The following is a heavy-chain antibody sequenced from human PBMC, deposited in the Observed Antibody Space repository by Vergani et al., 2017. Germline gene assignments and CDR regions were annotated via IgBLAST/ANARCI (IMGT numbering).Heavy chain of an antibody. CDR1: GFTFSSYG. J-gene: IGHJ4*02. Sequence: QVQLVESGGGVVQPGRSLRLSCAASGFTFSSYGMHWVRQAPGKGLEWVAVTSYDGSNKNYADSVKGRFTISRDNSKNTLYLQMNSLRAEDTAVYYCAKVFEAYCRRTSCYLDYWGQGTLVTVSS. CDR3: AKVFEAYCRRTSCYLDY. V-gene: IGHV3-30*18. D-gene: IGHD2-2*01. CDR2: TSYDGSNK.